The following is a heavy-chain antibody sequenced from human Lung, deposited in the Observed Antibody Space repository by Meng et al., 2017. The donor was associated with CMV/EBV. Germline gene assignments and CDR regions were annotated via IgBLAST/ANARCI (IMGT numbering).Heavy chain of an antibody. CDR2: ITPFSDNI. J-gene: IGHJ4*02. D-gene: IGHD2-2*01. CDR3: ARDRYQLPYDS. CDR1: GFAFSNYK. V-gene: IGHV3-21*06. Sequence: GEXXTISCSASGFAFSNYKVDWVRQAPGRGLEWVSSITPFSDNIYYGDSVKGRFTISRDNGKNSVYLQMNTLRDEDTAVYYCARDRYQLPYDSWGQGSLVTVSS.